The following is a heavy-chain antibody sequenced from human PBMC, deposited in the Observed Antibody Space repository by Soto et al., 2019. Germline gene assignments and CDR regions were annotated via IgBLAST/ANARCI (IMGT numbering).Heavy chain of an antibody. CDR3: ATGSFTSTGGRIGYHYNAMDV. CDR2: IIPIFGPA. CDR1: GGTFSSHS. Sequence: SVKVSCKSSGGTFSSHSINWVRQAPGQGLEWMGGIIPIFGPANFAKNFQGRVTITADESTTTAYMELSSLTSEDTAVYYCATGSFTSTGGRIGYHYNAMDVWGQGTTVTVS. D-gene: IGHD1-1*01. J-gene: IGHJ6*02. V-gene: IGHV1-69*13.